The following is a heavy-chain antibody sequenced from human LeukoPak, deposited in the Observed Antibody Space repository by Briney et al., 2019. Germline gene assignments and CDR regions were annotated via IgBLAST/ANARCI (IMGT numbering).Heavy chain of an antibody. D-gene: IGHD3-22*01. Sequence: ASVKVSCKASGYTFTGYYMHWVRQAPGQGLEWMGWINPNSGGTNYAQKFQGRVTMTRDTSISTAYMELSRLRSDDTAVYYCARPSYYDRGVSFGAFDIWGQGTMVTVSS. CDR2: INPNSGGT. V-gene: IGHV1-2*02. J-gene: IGHJ3*02. CDR3: ARPSYYDRGVSFGAFDI. CDR1: GYTFTGYY.